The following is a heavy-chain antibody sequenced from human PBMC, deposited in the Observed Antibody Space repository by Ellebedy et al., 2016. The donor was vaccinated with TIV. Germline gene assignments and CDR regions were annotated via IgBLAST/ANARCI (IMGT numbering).Heavy chain of an antibody. J-gene: IGHJ4*02. Sequence: GESLKISCAASGFTFRSYEMSWVRQAPGKGLEWVLYISSSGGTIYSADSVKGRFAISRDNAKNSLYLQMNSLRAEDTALYYCARDRGGSYFDYWGQGTLVSVS. CDR3: ARDRGGSYFDY. D-gene: IGHD1-26*01. CDR1: GFTFRSYE. CDR2: ISSSGGTI. V-gene: IGHV3-48*03.